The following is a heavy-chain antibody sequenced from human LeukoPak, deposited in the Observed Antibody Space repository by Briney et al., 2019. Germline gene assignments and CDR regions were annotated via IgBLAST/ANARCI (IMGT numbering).Heavy chain of an antibody. CDR1: GNTFTSYG. V-gene: IGHV1-18*01. Sequence: RASVKVSCKASGNTFTSYGISWVRQAPGQGLEWMGWISAYNGNTNYAQKLQGRVTMTTDTSTSTAYMELRSLRSDDTAVYYCAKEAIPADRTPHYYYMDVWGKGTTVTVPS. J-gene: IGHJ6*03. CDR2: ISAYNGNT. CDR3: AKEAIPADRTPHYYYMDV. D-gene: IGHD6-13*01.